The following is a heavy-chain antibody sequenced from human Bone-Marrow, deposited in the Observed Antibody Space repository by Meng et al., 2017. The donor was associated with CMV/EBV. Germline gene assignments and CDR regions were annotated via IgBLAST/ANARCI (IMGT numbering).Heavy chain of an antibody. V-gene: IGHV3-30*02. J-gene: IGHJ6*02. Sequence: GGSLRLSCAASGFTFSSYGMHWVRQAPGKGLEWVAFIRYDGRNKYYADSVKGRFTISRGNSKNTLYLQMNSLRAEDRAVYYCAKMSQYSTNYYYYYGMDVWGQGTTVTVSS. CDR3: AKMSQYSTNYYYYYGMDV. CDR2: IRYDGRNK. CDR1: GFTFSSYG. D-gene: IGHD6-6*01.